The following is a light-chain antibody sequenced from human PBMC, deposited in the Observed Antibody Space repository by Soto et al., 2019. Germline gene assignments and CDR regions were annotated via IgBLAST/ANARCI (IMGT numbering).Light chain of an antibody. J-gene: IGKJ1*01. CDR1: QSVSRSY. CDR2: GAS. V-gene: IGKV3-20*01. Sequence: EIVLTQYPGNLSLSPGDRATLSWRASQSVSRSYLGWYQQKPGQAPRLLMYGASIRAAGVPDRFIVSGSGTEFTLPIRRLEPEDFTVDDCQQYGSSLSFGQGTKVDI. CDR3: QQYGSSLS.